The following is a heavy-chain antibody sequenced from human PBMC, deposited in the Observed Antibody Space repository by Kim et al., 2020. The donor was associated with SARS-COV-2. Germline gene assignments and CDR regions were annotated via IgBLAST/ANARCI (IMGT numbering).Heavy chain of an antibody. J-gene: IGHJ4*01. Sequence: YYADAVKGRFTISRDNSKNTVFLQMSGLSADDTAVYYCARDGKNWDVDYWGQGTLVTVSS. CDR3: ARDGKNWDVDY. D-gene: IGHD1-26*01. V-gene: IGHV3-33*01.